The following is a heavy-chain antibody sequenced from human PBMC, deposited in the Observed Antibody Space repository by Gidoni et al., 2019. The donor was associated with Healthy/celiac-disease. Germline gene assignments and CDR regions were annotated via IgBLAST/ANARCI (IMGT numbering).Heavy chain of an antibody. CDR3: AKDLAAAAGFGAFDI. CDR1: GFTFSSSA. V-gene: IGHV3-23*01. Sequence: EVQRLESGGGLVQPGGSLRLSCAASGFTFSSSAMSWVRQAPGKGLEWVSAISGSGGSTSYADSVKGRFTISRDNSKNTLYLQMNSLRAEDTAVYYCAKDLAAAAGFGAFDIWGQGTMVTVSS. D-gene: IGHD6-13*01. CDR2: ISGSGGST. J-gene: IGHJ3*02.